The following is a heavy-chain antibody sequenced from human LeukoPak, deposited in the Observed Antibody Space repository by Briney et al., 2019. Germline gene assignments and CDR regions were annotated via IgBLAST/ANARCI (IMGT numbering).Heavy chain of an antibody. Sequence: SVKVSCKASGGTFSSYAISWVRQAPGQGLEWMGGIIPIFGTANYAQKFQGRVTITTDESTSPAYMELSSLRSEDTAVYYCARPSGDDRSGYHTGGWGEDYYYYMDVWGKGTTVTVSS. CDR1: GGTFSSYA. CDR2: IIPIFGTA. CDR3: ARPSGDDRSGYHTGGWGEDYYYYMDV. V-gene: IGHV1-69*05. J-gene: IGHJ6*03. D-gene: IGHD3-22*01.